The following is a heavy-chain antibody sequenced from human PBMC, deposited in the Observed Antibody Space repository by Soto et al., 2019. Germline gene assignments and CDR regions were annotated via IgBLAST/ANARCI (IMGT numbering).Heavy chain of an antibody. J-gene: IGHJ6*02. CDR2: IHHSGSI. D-gene: IGHD2-21*02. CDR3: AREDDGGDSLDV. V-gene: IGHV4-30-4*08. CDR1: GGSIRSDYNH. Sequence: SETLSLTCTVSGGSIRSDYNHWTWIRQSPGKGLEWIGYIHHSGSILYNPSLKSRLTISVDTSKNQFSLHLTSVTAADTAVYFCAREDDGGDSLDVWGQGTTVTVSS.